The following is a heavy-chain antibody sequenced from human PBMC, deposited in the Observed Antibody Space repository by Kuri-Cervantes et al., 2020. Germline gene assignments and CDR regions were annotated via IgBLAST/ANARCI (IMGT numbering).Heavy chain of an antibody. J-gene: IGHJ4*02. Sequence: GESLKISCTASGFTFGDYAMSWFRQAPGKGLEWVGFIRSKACGGTTEYAASVKGRFTISRDDSKSIAYLQMNSLKTEDTAVYYCTREYSSGWPPDYWGQGTLVTVSS. CDR3: TREYSSGWPPDY. D-gene: IGHD6-19*01. CDR1: GFTFGDYA. V-gene: IGHV3-49*03. CDR2: IRSKACGGTT.